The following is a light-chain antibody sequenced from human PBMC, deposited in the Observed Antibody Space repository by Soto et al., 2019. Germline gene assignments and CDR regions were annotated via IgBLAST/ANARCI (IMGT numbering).Light chain of an antibody. CDR3: SSYTRTSSVI. CDR2: DVN. J-gene: IGLJ2*01. Sequence: QSALTQPASVSGSPGQSIAISFTGTSSDIGAYAYVSWYQQHPGKVPKLIVFDVNYRPSGVSSRFSGSKSGNTASLTISGLQAEDEADYYCSSYTRTSSVIFGGGTKLTVL. CDR1: SSDIGAYAY. V-gene: IGLV2-14*03.